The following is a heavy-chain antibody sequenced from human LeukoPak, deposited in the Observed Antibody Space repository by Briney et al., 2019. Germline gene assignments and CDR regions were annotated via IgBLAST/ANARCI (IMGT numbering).Heavy chain of an antibody. CDR3: ARDSSSIAAAGVFQH. J-gene: IGHJ1*01. CDR2: IIPIFGTA. V-gene: IGHV1-69*01. D-gene: IGHD6-13*01. CDR1: GGTFISYA. Sequence: SVKVSCKASGGTFISYAISWVRQAPGQGLEWMGGIIPIFGTANYAQKFQGRVTITADESTSTAYMELSSLRSEDTAVYYCARDSSSIAAAGVFQHWGQGTLVTVSS.